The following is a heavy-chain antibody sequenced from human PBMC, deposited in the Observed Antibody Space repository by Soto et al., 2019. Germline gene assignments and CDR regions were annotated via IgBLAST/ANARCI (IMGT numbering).Heavy chain of an antibody. CDR1: GFTFSSYA. CDR2: ISYDGSNK. V-gene: IGHV3-30-3*01. CDR3: ANGYCSGGSCPYGMDV. D-gene: IGHD2-15*01. Sequence: GGSLRLSCAASGFTFSSYAMHWVRQAPGKGLEWVAVISYDGSNKYYADSVKGRFTISRDNSKNTLYLQMNSLRAEDTAVYYCANGYCSGGSCPYGMDVWGQGTTVTVSS. J-gene: IGHJ6*02.